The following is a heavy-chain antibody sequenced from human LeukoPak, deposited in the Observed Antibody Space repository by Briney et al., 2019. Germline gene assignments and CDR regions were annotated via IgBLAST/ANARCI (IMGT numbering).Heavy chain of an antibody. CDR3: AGYCSSNSCYIRYYGMDV. D-gene: IGHD2-2*02. V-gene: IGHV4-4*07. CDR1: GGSISSYY. Sequence: SETLSLTCTVSGGSISSYYWSWIRQPAGKGLEWIGRIYTSGSTNYNPSLKSRVTMSVDTSKNQFSLKLSSVTAADTAVYYCAGYCSSNSCYIRYYGMDVWGQGTTVTVSS. J-gene: IGHJ6*02. CDR2: IYTSGST.